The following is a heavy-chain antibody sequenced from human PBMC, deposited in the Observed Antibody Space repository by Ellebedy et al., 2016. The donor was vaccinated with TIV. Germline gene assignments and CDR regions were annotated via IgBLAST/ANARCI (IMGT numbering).Heavy chain of an antibody. D-gene: IGHD1-7*01. CDR2: MNPNSGNT. CDR1: RYTFTSYD. J-gene: IGHJ6*03. V-gene: IGHV1-8*01. Sequence: ASVKVSXKASRYTFTSYDINWVRQATGQGLEWMGWMNPNSGNTGYAQKFQGRVTMTRNTSISTAYMELSSLRSEDTAVYYCAISTGTNYYYYYYMDVWGKGTTVTVSS. CDR3: AISTGTNYYYYYYMDV.